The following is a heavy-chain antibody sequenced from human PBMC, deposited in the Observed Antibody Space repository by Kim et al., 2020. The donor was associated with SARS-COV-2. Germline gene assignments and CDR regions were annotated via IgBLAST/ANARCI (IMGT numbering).Heavy chain of an antibody. CDR2: ISHDGGAK. J-gene: IGHJ4*01. Sequence: GGSLRLSCAVSGSPFSTHGMHWVRQAPGKGLEWVAVISHDGGAKDYTDSVKGRFIVSKDNAKNVLYLQMDNLRGEDTAVYYCARCAGNRNGGYCLDYWG. V-gene: IGHV3-30*12. D-gene: IGHD2-21*01. CDR3: ARCAGNRNGGYCLDY. CDR1: GSPFSTHG.